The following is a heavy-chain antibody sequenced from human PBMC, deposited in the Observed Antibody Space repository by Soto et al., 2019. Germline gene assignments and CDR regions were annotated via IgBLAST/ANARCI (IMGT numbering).Heavy chain of an antibody. CDR1: VLIYSIYA. CDR3: AKEIAVAVATPPEY. D-gene: IGHD5-12*01. V-gene: IGHV3-23*01. Sequence: EVQLLQSGGGLVQPGGSLRLSCTASVLIYSIYAMAWVRQAPGKGLEWVSAISGSGGETYYADSVKGRFTISRDKSKNTVYLQMTSLRAEDTAVYYCAKEIAVAVATPPEYWGQGTLVTVSS. J-gene: IGHJ4*02. CDR2: ISGSGGET.